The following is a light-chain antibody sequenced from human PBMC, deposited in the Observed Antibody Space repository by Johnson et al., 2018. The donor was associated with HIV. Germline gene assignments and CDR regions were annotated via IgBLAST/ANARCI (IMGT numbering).Light chain of an antibody. Sequence: QSVLTQPPSVSAAPGQKVTISCSGSSSNIGNNYVSWYQQVPGTAPKLLIFDNNKRPSGIPDRFSGSKSGTSATLGIAGLQTGDEADYFCGTWDNSLNVYVFGTATKVTVL. CDR2: DNN. CDR1: SSNIGNNY. CDR3: GTWDNSLNVYV. J-gene: IGLJ1*01. V-gene: IGLV1-51*01.